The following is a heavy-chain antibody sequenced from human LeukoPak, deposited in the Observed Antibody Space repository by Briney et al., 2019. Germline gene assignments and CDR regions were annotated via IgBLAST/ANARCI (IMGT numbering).Heavy chain of an antibody. V-gene: IGHV3-23*01. CDR3: TKGPPDSSNWYKRTEG. CDR2: ISGSGDSP. J-gene: IGHJ4*02. CDR1: GFTFNTYW. D-gene: IGHD6-13*01. Sequence: GGSLRLSCADSGFTFNTYWMSWVRQAPGKGLEWVSSISGSGDSPNSADSVKGRFSISRDNSKSTLYLQMNSLRVEDTAVYYCTKGPPDSSNWYKRTEGWGQGTLVIVSS.